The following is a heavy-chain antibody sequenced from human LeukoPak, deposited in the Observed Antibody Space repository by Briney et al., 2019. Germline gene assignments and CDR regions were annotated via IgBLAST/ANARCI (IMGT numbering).Heavy chain of an antibody. J-gene: IGHJ4*02. CDR2: ISGSGGST. D-gene: IGHD3-10*01. V-gene: IGHV3-23*01. CDR3: AKDQALWFGELLIPDY. Sequence: GGSLRLSCAASGFTFSSYAMSWVRQAPGKGLEWVAAISGSGGSTYYADSVKGRFTISRDNSKNTLYLQMNSLRAEDTAVYYCAKDQALWFGELLIPDYWGQGTLVTVSS. CDR1: GFTFSSYA.